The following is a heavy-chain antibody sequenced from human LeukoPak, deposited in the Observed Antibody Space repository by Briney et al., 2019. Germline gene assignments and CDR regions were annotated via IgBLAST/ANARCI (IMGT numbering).Heavy chain of an antibody. CDR3: GRDTLSLNWFDP. V-gene: IGHV4-39*07. CDR1: GGSISTGSYY. CDR2: IYYSGST. Sequence: SETLSLTCTVSGGSISTGSYYWGWIRQPPGKGLEWIGSIYYSGSTYYSPSLKSRVTMSVDTSKNQFSLKLSSVTAADTAVYYCGRDTLSLNWFDPWGQGTLVTVSS. J-gene: IGHJ5*02. D-gene: IGHD2-15*01.